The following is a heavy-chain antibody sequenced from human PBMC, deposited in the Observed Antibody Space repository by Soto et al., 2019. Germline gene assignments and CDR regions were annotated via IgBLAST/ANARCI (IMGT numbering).Heavy chain of an antibody. CDR1: GFTFSSYA. D-gene: IGHD3-16*01. J-gene: IGHJ6*02. Sequence: EVQLLESGGGLVQPGGSLRLSCAASGFTFSSYAMSWVRQAPGKGLKWVSAISGSGGSTYYADSVKGRFTISRDNSKNTLYLQMNSLRAEDTAVYYCAKGDALIYYYGMDVWGQGTTVTVSS. V-gene: IGHV3-23*01. CDR2: ISGSGGST. CDR3: AKGDALIYYYGMDV.